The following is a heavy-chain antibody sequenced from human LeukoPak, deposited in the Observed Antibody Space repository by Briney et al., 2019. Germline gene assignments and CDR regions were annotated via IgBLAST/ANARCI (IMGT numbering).Heavy chain of an antibody. CDR1: GFTVSSNY. Sequence: HPGGSLRLSCAASGFTVSSNYMTWVRQAPGKGLEWVSVIYPDGRTFYLGSVMGRFTTSRDNSKNTVYLQMSSLRVEDTAVYYCTRVNYCGGDCYSGPLAYWGQGTLVTVSS. J-gene: IGHJ4*02. CDR3: TRVNYCGGDCYSGPLAY. D-gene: IGHD2-21*02. V-gene: IGHV3-53*01. CDR2: IYPDGRT.